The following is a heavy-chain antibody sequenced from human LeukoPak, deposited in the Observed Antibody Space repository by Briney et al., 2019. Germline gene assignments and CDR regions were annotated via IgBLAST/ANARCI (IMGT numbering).Heavy chain of an antibody. CDR2: ISWNGGTI. V-gene: IGHV3-9*01. CDR1: GFTFADFA. D-gene: IGHD5-12*01. J-gene: IGHJ4*02. CDR3: AKGSNSSGYDLADY. Sequence: GGSLRLSCAASGFTFADFAMHWVRQAPGKGLEWVSDISWNGGTIGHADSVKGRFTISRDNAKNSLYLQMNSLRVEDTALYYCAKGSNSSGYDLADYWGLGTLVIVSS.